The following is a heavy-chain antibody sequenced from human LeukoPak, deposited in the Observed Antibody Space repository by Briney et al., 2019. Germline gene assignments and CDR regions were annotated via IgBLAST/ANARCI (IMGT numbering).Heavy chain of an antibody. CDR3: AKPYSSSWYGLFDY. CDR1: GFTFSSYG. D-gene: IGHD6-13*01. J-gene: IGHJ4*02. V-gene: IGHV3-30*18. CDR2: ISYDGSNK. Sequence: GGSLRLSCAASGFTFSSYGMHWVRQAPGKGLEWVAVISYDGSNKYYADSVKGRFTISRDNSKNTLYLQMSSLRAEDTAVYYCAKPYSSSWYGLFDYWGQGTLVTVSS.